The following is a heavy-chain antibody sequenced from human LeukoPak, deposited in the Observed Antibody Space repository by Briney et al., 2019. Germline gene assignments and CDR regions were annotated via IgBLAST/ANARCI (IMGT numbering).Heavy chain of an antibody. V-gene: IGHV3-48*03. CDR3: ARGYYYDSTGYNPFDY. Sequence: GRSLRLSCAASGFTFSSYEMNWVRQAPGKGLEWLSYISSSGSTVYYADSVKGRFTISRDNGKNSLYLQMNSLRAEDTAVYYCARGYYYDSTGYNPFDYWGQGALVTVSS. D-gene: IGHD3-22*01. CDR1: GFTFSSYE. J-gene: IGHJ4*02. CDR2: ISSSGSTV.